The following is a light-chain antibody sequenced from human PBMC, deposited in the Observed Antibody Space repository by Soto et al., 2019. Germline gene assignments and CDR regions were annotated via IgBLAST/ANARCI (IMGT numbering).Light chain of an antibody. Sequence: DILMTQSPSSLSASVGDRVTITCRASQGISTYLGWYQQKPGKTPTSLIYSASSLQSGVPSKFSGSGSGTDFTLTISDMQPDDFATYYCQQYYRYPWTFGQGTKVEIK. CDR1: QGISTY. CDR2: SAS. J-gene: IGKJ1*01. V-gene: IGKV1-16*02. CDR3: QQYYRYPWT.